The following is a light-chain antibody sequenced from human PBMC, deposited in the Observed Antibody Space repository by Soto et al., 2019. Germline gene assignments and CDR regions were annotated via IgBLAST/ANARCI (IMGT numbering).Light chain of an antibody. CDR1: SSDVGGYNY. V-gene: IGLV2-8*01. CDR2: EVT. J-gene: IGLJ1*01. CDR3: TSFAGRIIP. Sequence: QSALTQPPSASGSPGQSVTISCTGTSSDVGGYNYVSWYQQHPGKAPKLIIYEVTKRPSGVPDRFSGSKSGNTAFMTVSGLQAEDEADYYCTSFAGRIIPFGPGTKVTVL.